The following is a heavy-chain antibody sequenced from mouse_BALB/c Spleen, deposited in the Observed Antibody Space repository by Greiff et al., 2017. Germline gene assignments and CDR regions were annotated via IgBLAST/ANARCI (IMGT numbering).Heavy chain of an antibody. Sequence: EVKLLESGGGLVQPGGSLRLSCATSGFTFTDYYMSWVRQPPGKALEWLGFIRNKANGYRTEYSASVKGQFTISRDNSQSILYLQMNTLRAEDSATYYCARGTSYRYWYFDVWGAGTTVTVSS. CDR1: GFTFTDYY. D-gene: IGHD2-14*01. V-gene: IGHV7-3*02. J-gene: IGHJ1*01. CDR2: IRNKANGYRT. CDR3: ARGTSYRYWYFDV.